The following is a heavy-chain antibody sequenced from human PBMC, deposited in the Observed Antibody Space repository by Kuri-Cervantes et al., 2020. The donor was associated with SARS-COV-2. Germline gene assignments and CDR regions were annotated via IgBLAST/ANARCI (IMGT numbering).Heavy chain of an antibody. J-gene: IGHJ6*02. CDR2: ISSNGGST. CDR3: VKVTTYYDFWSGYSYGMDV. V-gene: IGHV3-64D*08. Sequence: GGSLRLSCSAYGFTFSSYAMHWVRQAPGKGLEYVSAISSNGGSTYYADSVKGRFTISRDNSKNTLYLQMSSLRAEDTAVYYCVKVTTYYDFWSGYSYGMDVWGQGTTVTVSS. D-gene: IGHD3-3*01. CDR1: GFTFSSYA.